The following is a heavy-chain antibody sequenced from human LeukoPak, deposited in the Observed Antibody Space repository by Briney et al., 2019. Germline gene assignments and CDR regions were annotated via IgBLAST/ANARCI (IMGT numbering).Heavy chain of an antibody. Sequence: SETLSLTCTVSGGSISSYYWSWIRQPPGKGLEWIGYIYYRGSTNYNPSLKSRVTISVDTSKNQFSLKLSSVTAADTAVYYCARHGDIVATIPFDYWGQGTLVTVSS. CDR2: IYYRGST. D-gene: IGHD5-12*01. CDR1: GGSISSYY. V-gene: IGHV4-59*08. CDR3: ARHGDIVATIPFDY. J-gene: IGHJ4*02.